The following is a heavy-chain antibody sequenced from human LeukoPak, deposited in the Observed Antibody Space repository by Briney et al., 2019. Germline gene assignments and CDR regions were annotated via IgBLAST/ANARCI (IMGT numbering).Heavy chain of an antibody. CDR2: IWYDGSNK. Sequence: GGSLRLSCAASGFTLSSYGMHWVRQAPGNGLEWVAVIWYDGSNKYYADSVKGRFTISRDNSKNTLYLQMNSLRAEDTAVYYCARAAQLLSGSTDFDYWGQGTLVTVSS. CDR3: ARAAQLLSGSTDFDY. J-gene: IGHJ4*02. CDR1: GFTLSSYG. V-gene: IGHV3-33*01. D-gene: IGHD1-26*01.